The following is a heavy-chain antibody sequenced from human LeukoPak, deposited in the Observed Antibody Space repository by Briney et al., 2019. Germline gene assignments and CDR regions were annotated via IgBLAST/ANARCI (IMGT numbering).Heavy chain of an antibody. J-gene: IGHJ4*02. CDR2: IFYSGSA. V-gene: IGHV4-59*08. Sequence: SETLSLTCTVSGGSISSYYWSWIRQPPGKGLEWIGYIFYSGSANYNPSLKSRVTISVDTSKNQFSLKLSSVTAADTAVYYCARLYRSGGIEFDYWGQGTLVTVSS. CDR1: GGSISSYY. D-gene: IGHD2-15*01. CDR3: ARLYRSGGIEFDY.